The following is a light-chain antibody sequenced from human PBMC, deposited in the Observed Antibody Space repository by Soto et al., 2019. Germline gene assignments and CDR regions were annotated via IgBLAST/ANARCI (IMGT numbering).Light chain of an antibody. Sequence: VLPDPPSASGTPGRMVTISCSGSSSNIGSNSVSWYQHLPGTAPKLLIYTNDQRPSGVPDRFSGSKSGTSDSLAISGLQSQDEADYYSAVWDDSLKGFFVFGTGTKVTVL. CDR1: SSNIGSNS. CDR3: AVWDDSLKGFFV. J-gene: IGLJ1*01. CDR2: TND. V-gene: IGLV1-44*01.